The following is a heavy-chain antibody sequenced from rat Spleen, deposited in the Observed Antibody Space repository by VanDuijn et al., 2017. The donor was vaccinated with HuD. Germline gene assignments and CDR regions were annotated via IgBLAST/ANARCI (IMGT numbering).Heavy chain of an antibody. CDR2: IIYDGSST. J-gene: IGHJ2*01. D-gene: IGHD1-9*01. CDR3: ARQDTTGILFFDY. V-gene: IGHV5-17*01. Sequence: EVQLVESGGGLVQPGRSLKFSCAASGFTFSDYAMAWVRQAPKKGLEWVATIIYDGSSTYYRDSVKGRFTISRDNAKSTLYLQMDSLRSEDTATYYCARQDTTGILFFDYWGQGVMVTVSS. CDR1: GFTFSDYA.